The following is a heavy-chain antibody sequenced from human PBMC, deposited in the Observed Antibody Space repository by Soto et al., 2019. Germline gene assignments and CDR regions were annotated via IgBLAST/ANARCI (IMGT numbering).Heavy chain of an antibody. J-gene: IGHJ6*02. CDR1: GYSFTSYG. Sequence: QVHLVQSGAEVRKPGASVKVSCKASGYSFTSYGISWVRPAPGQGLEWLGWISTDNGNTNYAHNLQGRVSMTIDPSTSTAYMELWSLGSDDTAVYYCARDVPDTSLFFYYYGMDVWGQGTTVTVSS. CDR3: ARDVPDTSLFFYYYGMDV. D-gene: IGHD2-21*01. CDR2: ISTDNGNT. V-gene: IGHV1-18*01.